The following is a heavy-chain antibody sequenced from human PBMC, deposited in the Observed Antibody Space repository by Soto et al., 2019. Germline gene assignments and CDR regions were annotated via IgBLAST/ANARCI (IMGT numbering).Heavy chain of an antibody. CDR1: DTFTSYC. CDR2: ISAYNGNT. D-gene: IGHD5-12*01. V-gene: IGHV1-18*01. CDR3: ARDTCYESDY. J-gene: IGHJ4*02. Sequence: QVQLVQSGAEVKKPGASVKVSCKASDTFTSYCISWVLQAPGQGLEGMGWISAYNGNTNYAQKHQGRVTMNTDTTTSTAYMALRNLRSDDTAVYYCARDTCYESDYGGQGTLVTVSS.